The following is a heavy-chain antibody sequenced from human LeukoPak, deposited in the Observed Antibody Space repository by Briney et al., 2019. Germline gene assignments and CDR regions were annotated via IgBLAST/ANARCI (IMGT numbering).Heavy chain of an antibody. J-gene: IGHJ3*02. CDR1: GYSFSSGDYY. Sequence: SETLSLTCTVSGYSFSSGDYYWSWLRPPAGKGLVWSGRVSSSGSTNYNPSLRRRVTTSVDTSETPFPLKLSSMPAAATAVYFCARGSDSYYSPGAFDIWGQGTMVTVSS. V-gene: IGHV4-61*02. CDR3: ARGSDSYYSPGAFDI. D-gene: IGHD3-10*01. CDR2: VSSSGST.